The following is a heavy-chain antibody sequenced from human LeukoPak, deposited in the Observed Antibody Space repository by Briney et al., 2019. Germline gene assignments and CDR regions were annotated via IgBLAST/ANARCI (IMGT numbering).Heavy chain of an antibody. Sequence: GGSLRLSCVASGSTFSSYAMSWVRQAPGKGLEWVSAISDSGGSTYYADSVKGRFTISRDNSKNTLYLQMNSLRAEDTALYYCAKANTGFWSGYYSDYWGQGTLVTVSS. CDR3: AKANTGFWSGYYSDY. J-gene: IGHJ4*02. CDR1: GSTFSSYA. D-gene: IGHD3-3*01. V-gene: IGHV3-23*01. CDR2: ISDSGGST.